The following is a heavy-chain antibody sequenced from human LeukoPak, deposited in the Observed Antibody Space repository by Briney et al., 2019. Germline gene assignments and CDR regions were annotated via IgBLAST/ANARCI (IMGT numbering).Heavy chain of an antibody. V-gene: IGHV4-34*01. CDR1: GGSFSGYY. Sequence: SETLSLTCAVYGGSFSGYYWGWIRQPPGKGLEWIGEINHSGSTNYNPSLKSRVTISVDTSKNQFSLKLSSVTAADTAVYYCARRARGIAVAGAKYYFDYWGQGTLVTVSS. CDR2: INHSGST. D-gene: IGHD6-19*01. CDR3: ARRARGIAVAGAKYYFDY. J-gene: IGHJ4*02.